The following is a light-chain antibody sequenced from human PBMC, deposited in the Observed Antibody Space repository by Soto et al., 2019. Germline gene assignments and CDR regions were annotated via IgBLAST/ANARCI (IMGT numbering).Light chain of an antibody. V-gene: IGKV3-11*01. J-gene: IGKJ1*01. CDR1: QSVSSY. Sequence: EIVLTQSPATLSLSPGARATLSCRASQSVSSYLAWYQQKPGQAPRLLIYDASNRATGIPARSSGRGSGTDFTLTISSLEPEDLAVYYCQQRSNWPPWAFGQGTKVEIK. CDR2: DAS. CDR3: QQRSNWPPWA.